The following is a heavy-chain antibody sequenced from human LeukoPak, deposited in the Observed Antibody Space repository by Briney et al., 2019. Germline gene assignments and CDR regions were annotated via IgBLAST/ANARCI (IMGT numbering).Heavy chain of an antibody. CDR3: AKGGSYSPLYYYYYMDV. CDR1: GFTFSSYA. CDR2: ISYDGSNK. Sequence: GGSLRLSCAASGFTFSSYAMHWVRQAPGKGLEWVAVISYDGSNKYYADSVKGRFTISRDNSKNTLYLQMNSLRAEDTAVYYCAKGGSYSPLYYYYYMDVWGKGTTVTVSS. J-gene: IGHJ6*03. D-gene: IGHD1-26*01. V-gene: IGHV3-30-3*01.